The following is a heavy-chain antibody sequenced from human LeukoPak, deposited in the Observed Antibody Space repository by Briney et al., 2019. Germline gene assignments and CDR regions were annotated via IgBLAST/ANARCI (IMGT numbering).Heavy chain of an antibody. CDR1: GGSFSGYY. CDR3: ARGGGEYYFDY. J-gene: IGHJ4*02. D-gene: IGHD3-16*01. Sequence: SETLSLTCAVYGGSFSGYYWSWIRQPPGKGLEWIGEINHSGSTNYNPSLKSRVTISVDTSKNQFSLKLSSVTAADTAVYYCARGGGEYYFDYWGQGTLVTVSS. V-gene: IGHV4-34*01. CDR2: INHSGST.